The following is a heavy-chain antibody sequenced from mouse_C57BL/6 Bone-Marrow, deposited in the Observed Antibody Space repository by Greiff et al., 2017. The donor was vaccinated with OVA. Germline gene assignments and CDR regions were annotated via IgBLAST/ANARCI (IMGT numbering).Heavy chain of an antibody. D-gene: IGHD4-1*01. CDR1: GYSITSGYY. V-gene: IGHV3-6*01. CDR2: ISYDGSN. CDR3: ARDWAWFAY. Sequence: EVQVVESGPGLVKPSQSLSLTCSVTGYSITSGYYWNWIRQFPGNKLEWRGYISYDGSNNYNPSLKNRISITRDTSKNQFFLKLNSVTTEDTATYYCARDWAWFAYWGQGTLVTVSA. J-gene: IGHJ3*01.